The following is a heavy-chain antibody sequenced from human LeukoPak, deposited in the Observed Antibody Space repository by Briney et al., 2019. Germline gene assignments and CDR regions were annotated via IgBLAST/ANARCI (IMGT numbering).Heavy chain of an antibody. Sequence: GGSLRLSCAASGFTFSDHYMDWVRQAPGKGLEWVGRSRNKARGYTTEYAASVKGRFTISRDDSKNAVYLQMNSLKTEDTAVYYCLRGLRSAFSSGYYLSDYWGQGTLVTVSS. D-gene: IGHD3-22*01. CDR3: LRGLRSAFSSGYYLSDY. CDR2: SRNKARGYTT. CDR1: GFTFSDHY. V-gene: IGHV3-72*01. J-gene: IGHJ4*02.